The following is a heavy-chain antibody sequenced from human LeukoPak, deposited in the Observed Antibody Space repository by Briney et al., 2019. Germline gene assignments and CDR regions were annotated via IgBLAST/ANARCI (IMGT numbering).Heavy chain of an antibody. CDR3: ARWLQRPIDC. V-gene: IGHV3-23*01. CDR2: ISGSGDST. CDR1: GFTFSSYA. Sequence: GGSLRLSCTASGFTFSSYAMSWVRQAPGKGLEWASAISGSGDSTYYAASVKGRFTISRDNSKNTLYLQMNSLRAEDTAVYYCARWLQRPIDCWGQGTLVTVSS. D-gene: IGHD5-24*01. J-gene: IGHJ4*02.